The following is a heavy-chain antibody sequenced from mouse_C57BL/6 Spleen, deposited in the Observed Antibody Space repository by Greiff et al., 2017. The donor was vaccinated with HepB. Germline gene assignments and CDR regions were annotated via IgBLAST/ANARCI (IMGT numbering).Heavy chain of an antibody. CDR1: GYTFTSYW. D-gene: IGHD2-3*01. J-gene: IGHJ3*01. Sequence: VQLQQPGTELVKPGASVKLSCKASGYTFTSYWMHWVKQRPGQGLEWIGNINPSNGCTNCNEKFKSKATLTVDKSSSTAYMQLSSLTSEDAAVYYCARGDGYFAWFAYWGQGTLVTVSA. CDR2: INPSNGCT. V-gene: IGHV1-53*01. CDR3: ARGDGYFAWFAY.